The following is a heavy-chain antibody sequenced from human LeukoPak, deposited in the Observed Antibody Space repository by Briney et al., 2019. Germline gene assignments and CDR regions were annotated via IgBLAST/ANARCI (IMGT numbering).Heavy chain of an antibody. CDR1: GGSISSYY. Sequence: SETLSLTCTVSGGSISSYYWSWIRQPPGKGLEWIACISYSGSTKYNPSLKSRVTISVDTSKNQLSLKLSSVTAADTAVYYCARGPGFDSSGYLNWFDPWGQGTLVTVSS. D-gene: IGHD3-22*01. CDR2: ISYSGST. CDR3: ARGPGFDSSGYLNWFDP. V-gene: IGHV4-59*01. J-gene: IGHJ5*02.